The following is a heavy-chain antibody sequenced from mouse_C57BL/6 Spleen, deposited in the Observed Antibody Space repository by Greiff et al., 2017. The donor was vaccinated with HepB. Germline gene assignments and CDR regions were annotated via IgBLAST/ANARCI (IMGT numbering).Heavy chain of an antibody. D-gene: IGHD1-1*01. V-gene: IGHV1-5*01. J-gene: IGHJ2*01. CDR2: IYPGNSDT. Sequence: EVQLQQSGTVLARPGASVKMSCKTSGYTFTSYWMHWVKQRPGQGLEWIGAIYPGNSDTSYNQKFKGKAKLTAVTSASTAYMELSSLTNEDSAVYYCARSITTVVSSGGYWGQGTTLTVSS. CDR1: GYTFTSYW. CDR3: ARSITTVVSSGGY.